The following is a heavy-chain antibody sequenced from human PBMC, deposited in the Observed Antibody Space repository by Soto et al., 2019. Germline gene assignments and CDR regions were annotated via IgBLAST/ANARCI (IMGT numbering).Heavy chain of an antibody. Sequence: ASETLSLTCTVSGGSISSGGYYWSWIRQHPGKGLEWIGYIYYSGSTYYNPSLKSRVTISVDTSKNQFSLKLSSVTAADTAVYYCARAKKGIAAAENWFDPWGQGXLVTV. CDR2: IYYSGST. J-gene: IGHJ5*02. CDR3: ARAKKGIAAAENWFDP. V-gene: IGHV4-31*03. D-gene: IGHD6-13*01. CDR1: GGSISSGGYY.